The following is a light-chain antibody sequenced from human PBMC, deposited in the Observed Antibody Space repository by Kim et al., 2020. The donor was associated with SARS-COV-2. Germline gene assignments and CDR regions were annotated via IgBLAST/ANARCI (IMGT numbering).Light chain of an antibody. Sequence: QSVLTQPPSASGTPGQRVTISCSGSSSNIGSNYVYWYQQLPGTAPKLLIYSKDQRPSGVPDRFSGSKSGTSASLAISGLRSEDEADYYCAAWDDSLSGRVFGGGTQLTVL. V-gene: IGLV1-47*02. J-gene: IGLJ3*02. CDR2: SKD. CDR3: AAWDDSLSGRV. CDR1: SSNIGSNY.